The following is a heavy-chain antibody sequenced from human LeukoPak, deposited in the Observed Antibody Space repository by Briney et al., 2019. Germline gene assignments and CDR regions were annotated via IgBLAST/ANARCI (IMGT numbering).Heavy chain of an antibody. D-gene: IGHD5-24*01. CDR3: ARLRDVKTPWFVY. V-gene: IGHV5-51*01. CDR2: IYPGDSDT. CDR1: GYRFTSYW. J-gene: IGHJ4*02. Sequence: GESLKTPFKGSGYRFTSYWIGWVRQIPGKGLEWMGIIYPGDSDTRYSPSFQGQVTISADKSISTAYLQWSRLKASDTAMYYCARLRDVKTPWFVYWGQGTLVTVSS.